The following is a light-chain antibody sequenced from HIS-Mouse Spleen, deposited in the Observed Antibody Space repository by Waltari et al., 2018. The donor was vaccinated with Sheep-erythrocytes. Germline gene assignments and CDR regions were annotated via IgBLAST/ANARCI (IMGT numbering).Light chain of an antibody. CDR1: QSVSSY. J-gene: IGKJ2*01. CDR3: QQRSNWYT. Sequence: EIVLTQSPATLSLSPGESATLSCRASQSVSSYLAWYQQKPGQAPRLLIYDASNRATGIPAMFSGSGSGTDFTLTISSLEPEDFAVYYCQQRSNWYTFGQGTKLEIK. CDR2: DAS. V-gene: IGKV3-11*01.